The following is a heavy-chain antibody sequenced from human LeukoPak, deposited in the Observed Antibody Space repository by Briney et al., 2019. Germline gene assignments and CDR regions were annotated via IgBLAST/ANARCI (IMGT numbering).Heavy chain of an antibody. Sequence: WETLSLTCALYGGSFSGYYWRWIRHPPGGGREWIGDINHSGSTNYTPSLKSRVTISVDTSKIQFSLKLSSVTAADTAVYYSARWRKMATIYWGQGTLVTVSS. CDR3: ARWRKMATIY. D-gene: IGHD5-24*01. J-gene: IGHJ4*02. V-gene: IGHV4-34*01. CDR1: GGSFSGYY. CDR2: INHSGST.